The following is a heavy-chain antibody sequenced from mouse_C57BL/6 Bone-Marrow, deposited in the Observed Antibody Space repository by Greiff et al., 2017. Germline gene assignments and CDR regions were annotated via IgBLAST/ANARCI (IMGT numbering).Heavy chain of an antibody. Sequence: EVQLVESGGGLVQPGGSLSLSCAASGFTFTDYYMSWVRQPPGKALEWLGFIRNKANGYTTESSASVKGRFTISRDNSQSILYLQMNALRAEDSATYYCARYIRQKGYFDVWGTGTTVTVSS. CDR1: GFTFTDYY. CDR3: ARYIRQKGYFDV. V-gene: IGHV7-3*01. CDR2: IRNKANGYTT. D-gene: IGHD6-1*01. J-gene: IGHJ1*03.